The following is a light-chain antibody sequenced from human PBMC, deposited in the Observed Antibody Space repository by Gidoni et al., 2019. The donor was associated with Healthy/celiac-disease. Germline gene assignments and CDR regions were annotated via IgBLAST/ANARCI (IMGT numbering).Light chain of an antibody. CDR1: QSVSSY. J-gene: IGKJ4*01. V-gene: IGKV3-11*01. CDR2: DAS. CDR3: QQRSNWPLT. Sequence: EIVLTQSPATLSLSPGERATLSCRASQSVSSYLAWYQQTPGQAPRPLIYDASNRATVIPPRFSGSGSGTDFTLTISSLEPEDFAVYYCQQRSNWPLTFGGGTKVEIK.